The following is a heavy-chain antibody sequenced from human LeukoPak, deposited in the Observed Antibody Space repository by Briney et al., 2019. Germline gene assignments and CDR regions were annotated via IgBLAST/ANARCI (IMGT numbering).Heavy chain of an antibody. J-gene: IGHJ4*02. V-gene: IGHV4-59*01. CDR1: GVSINSYY. CDR2: IYYSGST. Sequence: SETLSLTCTVPGVSINSYYWSWIRQPPGKGLEWIGSIYYSGSTNYNPSLKSRVTISVDTSKNQFSLRLSSVTAADTAVYYCARGRYSSSWYLDYWGQGALVTVSS. CDR3: ARGRYSSSWYLDY. D-gene: IGHD6-13*01.